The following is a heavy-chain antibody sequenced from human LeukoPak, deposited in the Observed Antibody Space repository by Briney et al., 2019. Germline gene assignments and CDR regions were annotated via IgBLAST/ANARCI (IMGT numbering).Heavy chain of an antibody. J-gene: IGHJ4*02. D-gene: IGHD5-12*01. CDR2: IYYSGST. CDR1: GGSISSYY. Sequence: SETLSLTCTVSGGSISSYYWSWIRQPPGRGLEWIGYIYYSGSTNYNPSLKSRVTISVDTSKNQFSLKLSSVTAADTAVYYCARDGGGYDPFDYWGQGTLVTVSS. V-gene: IGHV4-59*01. CDR3: ARDGGGYDPFDY.